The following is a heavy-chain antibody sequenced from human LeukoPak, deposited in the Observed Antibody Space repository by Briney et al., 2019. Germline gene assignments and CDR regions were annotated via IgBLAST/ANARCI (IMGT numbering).Heavy chain of an antibody. Sequence: ASVKLSCKASGYSFTSYCMHWVRQAPGQGLEWMGIITPSDGGTTYAQKFQGRVTMTRDTSTSTVYMELSSLRSEDTAMYFCARDPTVITSSRITIFGVVKSPHNWFDPWGQGTLVTVSS. CDR2: ITPSDGGT. J-gene: IGHJ5*02. V-gene: IGHV1-46*01. D-gene: IGHD3-3*01. CDR3: ARDPTVITSSRITIFGVVKSPHNWFDP. CDR1: GYSFTSYC.